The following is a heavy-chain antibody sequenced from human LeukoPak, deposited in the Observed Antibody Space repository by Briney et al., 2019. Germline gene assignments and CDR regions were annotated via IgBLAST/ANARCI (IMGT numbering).Heavy chain of an antibody. CDR3: ARSYYYDSSGYLTNDY. CDR2: IYHSGST. CDR1: GYSISSGYY. Sequence: SETLSLTCTVSGYSISSGYYWGWIRQPPGKGLQWIGSIYHSGSTYYNPSLNSRVTISVDTSKNQFSLKMSSVTAADTAVYYCARSYYYDSSGYLTNDYWGQGTLVTVSS. D-gene: IGHD3-22*01. J-gene: IGHJ4*02. V-gene: IGHV4-38-2*02.